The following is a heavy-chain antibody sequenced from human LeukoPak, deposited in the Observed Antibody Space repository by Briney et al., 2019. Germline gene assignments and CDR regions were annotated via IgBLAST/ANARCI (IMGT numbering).Heavy chain of an antibody. V-gene: IGHV3-21*01. CDR2: ISSSSSYI. J-gene: IGHJ4*02. D-gene: IGHD3-9*01. CDR1: GFTFSSYS. Sequence: GGSLRLSCAASGFTFSSYSMNWVRQAPGKGLEWVSSISSSSSYIYYADSVKGRFTISRDNAKNSLYLQMNSLRAEDTAVYYCARGDDILTGPGYWGQGTLVTVSS. CDR3: ARGDDILTGPGY.